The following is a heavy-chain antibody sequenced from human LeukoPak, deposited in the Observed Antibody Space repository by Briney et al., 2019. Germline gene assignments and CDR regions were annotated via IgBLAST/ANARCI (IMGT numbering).Heavy chain of an antibody. CDR1: GGSTSSYY. Sequence: SETLSLTCTVSGGSTSSYYWSWIRQPAEKGLEWIGRIYTSGSTNYNPSLKSRVTMSVDTSKNQFSLKLSSVTAADTAVYYCARDLVEYYDSSGYPFYFDYWGQGTLVTVSS. J-gene: IGHJ4*02. D-gene: IGHD3-22*01. CDR3: ARDLVEYYDSSGYPFYFDY. V-gene: IGHV4-4*07. CDR2: IYTSGST.